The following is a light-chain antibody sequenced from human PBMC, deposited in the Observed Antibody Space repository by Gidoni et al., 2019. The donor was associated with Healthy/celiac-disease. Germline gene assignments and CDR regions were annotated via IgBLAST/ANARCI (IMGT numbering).Light chain of an antibody. V-gene: IGKV3-11*01. J-gene: IGKJ5*01. CDR2: DAS. CDR3: QQRSNWPPIT. Sequence: EIVLTQSSATLSLSPGERATLSCRASQSVSSYLAWYHQKPGQAPRLLIYDASNRATGIPARCSGSGSGTDVTLTISSLEPEDFAVYYCQQRSNWPPITFGQGTRLEIK. CDR1: QSVSSY.